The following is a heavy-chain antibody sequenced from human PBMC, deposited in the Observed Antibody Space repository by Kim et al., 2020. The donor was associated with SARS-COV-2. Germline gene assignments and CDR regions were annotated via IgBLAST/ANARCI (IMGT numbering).Heavy chain of an antibody. D-gene: IGHD5-18*01. CDR3: TGPRNTAYGMDV. J-gene: IGHJ6*02. V-gene: IGHV3-74*01. Sequence: GGSLRLSCEASGFTSSSYWMHWVRQAPGKGLVWVSRINNEGRSTSYADFVKGRFTISRDNAKKTLYLQMNSLEAEDTAIYYCTGPRNTAYGMDVWGQGTTVTVSS. CDR2: INNEGRST. CDR1: GFTSSSYW.